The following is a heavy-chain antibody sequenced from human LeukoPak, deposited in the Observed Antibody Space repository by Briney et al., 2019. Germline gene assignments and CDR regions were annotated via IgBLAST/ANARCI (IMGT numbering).Heavy chain of an antibody. V-gene: IGHV1-2*02. CDR2: INPDSGDT. CDR1: GYTFTGYY. J-gene: IGHJ4*02. CDR3: TRERIHSACYSDALDY. D-gene: IGHD1-26*01. Sequence: ASVKVSCKASGYTFTGYYMYWVRQAPGQGLEWMGWINPDSGDTNYAQKFQGRVTMTRDTSISTAYMELSSLTSDDTAVYYCTRERIHSACYSDALDYWGQGTLVTVSS.